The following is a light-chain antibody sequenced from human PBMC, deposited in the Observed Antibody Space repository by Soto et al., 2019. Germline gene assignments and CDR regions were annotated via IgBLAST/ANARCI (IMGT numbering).Light chain of an antibody. Sequence: EIVMTQSPATLSVSPGERATLSCRASQSVSSNLAWYQQKPGQAPRRLIYGASTRATVIPARFSGSGSGTEFTLTIPSLQSEDFAVYYCQQYNNSPPWTFGQGTKVEIK. J-gene: IGKJ1*01. V-gene: IGKV3-15*01. CDR1: QSVSSN. CDR2: GAS. CDR3: QQYNNSPPWT.